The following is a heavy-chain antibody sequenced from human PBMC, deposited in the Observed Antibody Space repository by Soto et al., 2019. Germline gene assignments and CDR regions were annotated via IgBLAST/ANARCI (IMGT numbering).Heavy chain of an antibody. CDR3: ARIPVDTSMIYWLDP. J-gene: IGHJ5*02. D-gene: IGHD5-18*01. CDR2: IYYSGNT. Sequence: SETLSLTCTVSGGSVSSGDYYWSWIRQPPGKGLEWIGYIYYSGNTNYNPSLKSRVIISVDTSKNLFSLKLTSVTAADTAVYYCARIPVDTSMIYWLDPWGQGTLITVPQ. V-gene: IGHV4-61*08. CDR1: GGSVSSGDYY.